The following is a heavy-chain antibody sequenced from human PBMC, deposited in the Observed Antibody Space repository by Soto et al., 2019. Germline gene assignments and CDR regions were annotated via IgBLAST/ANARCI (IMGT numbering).Heavy chain of an antibody. D-gene: IGHD6-19*01. CDR1: GFTFSSFS. CDR2: ISYDGSTK. V-gene: IGHV3-30-3*01. J-gene: IGHJ4*02. Sequence: ESGGGVVQPGRSLRLSCAASGFTFSSFSLHWVRQAPGKGLEWLALISYDGSTKYNADSVKGRFTVSRDNSNNTLYLQLSSLRPEDTAVYYWARTTTVAGTPEFDYWGQGTLVTVSS. CDR3: ARTTTVAGTPEFDY.